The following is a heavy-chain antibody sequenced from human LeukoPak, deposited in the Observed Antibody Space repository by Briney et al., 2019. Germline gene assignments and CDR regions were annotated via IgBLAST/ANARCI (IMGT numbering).Heavy chain of an antibody. V-gene: IGHV3-23*01. Sequence: GGTLRLSCTASGFTFSNYGMSWVRQAPGKGLEWVSAISGSGVTTYYAESVKGRFTISRDNSKNTLYLQMNSLRAEDTAVYYCARDRNSVVTAIQDYWGQGTLVTVSS. CDR2: ISGSGVTT. CDR1: GFTFSNYG. CDR3: ARDRNSVVTAIQDY. D-gene: IGHD2-21*02. J-gene: IGHJ4*02.